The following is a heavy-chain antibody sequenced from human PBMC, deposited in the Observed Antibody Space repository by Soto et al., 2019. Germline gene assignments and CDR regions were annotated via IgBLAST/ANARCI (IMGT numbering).Heavy chain of an antibody. J-gene: IGHJ6*02. CDR3: ARNMDSYYGRGSGNGHGV. CDR1: GYTFTAYY. Sequence: QVPLVQSGAEVKEPGDSVRVSCEASGYTFTAYYIHWVRQAPGQGLEWMGWINPKFGDTTYAQDFQGRVSMTRDMSISTVYMELSSLTSDDTAIYYCARNMDSYYGRGSGNGHGVWGQGTTVTVFS. V-gene: IGHV1-2*02. D-gene: IGHD6-25*01. CDR2: INPKFGDT.